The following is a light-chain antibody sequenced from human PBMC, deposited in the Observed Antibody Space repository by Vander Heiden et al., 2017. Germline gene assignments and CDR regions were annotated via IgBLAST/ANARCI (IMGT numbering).Light chain of an antibody. CDR3: RKYNGVPRGVT. CDR2: AAS. Sequence: DIQMTQSPSSLSASVGDRVTITSRASQGISNYFAWYQQKPGRVPKLLISAASTVQAGVPSRFSGSGSGTDFTLTISSLRPEDVAAYYCRKYNGVPRGVTFGAGTKVDIK. J-gene: IGKJ3*01. CDR1: QGISNY. V-gene: IGKV1-27*01.